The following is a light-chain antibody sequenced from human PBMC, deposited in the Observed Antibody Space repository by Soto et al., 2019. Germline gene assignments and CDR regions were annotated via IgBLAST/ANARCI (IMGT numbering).Light chain of an antibody. Sequence: VLTQSPATLSLSPGESATLSCRASQNVGNNLAWYQQKSGQAPRLLIYAASDRATGVPARFSGGMSGTDFTLTISRLEPEDFATYYCQQYETFSPWTFGQGTKVE. V-gene: IGKV3-11*01. J-gene: IGKJ1*01. CDR2: AAS. CDR1: QNVGNN. CDR3: QQYETFSPWT.